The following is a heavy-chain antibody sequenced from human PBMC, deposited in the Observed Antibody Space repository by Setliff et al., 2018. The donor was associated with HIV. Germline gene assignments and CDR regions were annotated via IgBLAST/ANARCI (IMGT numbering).Heavy chain of an antibody. CDR3: ARGGSGWYSADVFDI. D-gene: IGHD6-19*01. CDR1: GGSISSGSHY. J-gene: IGHJ3*02. CDR2: IYTSGST. V-gene: IGHV4-61*02. Sequence: SETLSLTCTVSGGSISSGSHYWSWIRQPAGKGLEWIGRIYTSGSTNYNPSLKSRVTISVDTSKNHFSLTLSSVPAADTAVYYCARGGSGWYSADVFDIWGQGTMVTVSS.